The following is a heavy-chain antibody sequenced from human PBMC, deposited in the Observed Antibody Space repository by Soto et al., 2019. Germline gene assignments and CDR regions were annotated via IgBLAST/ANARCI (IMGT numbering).Heavy chain of an antibody. CDR3: AKDPVLRYFGYFDY. V-gene: IGHV3-23*01. J-gene: IGHJ4*02. CDR2: ISGSGCST. D-gene: IGHD3-9*01. CDR1: GFTCSSYA. Sequence: PWGSLRLSGAASGFTCSSYAMSWVRQAPGKGLEWVSAISGSGCSTYYADSVKGRFTISRDNSKNTLYLQMNSLRAEDTAVYYCAKDPVLRYFGYFDYWGQGTLVTVSS.